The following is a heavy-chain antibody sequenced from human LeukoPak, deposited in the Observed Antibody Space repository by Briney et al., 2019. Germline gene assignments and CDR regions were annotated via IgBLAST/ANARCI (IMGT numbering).Heavy chain of an antibody. CDR1: GFTFNTFN. CDR2: ITSGGDYI. CDR3: ARGHYDVLAASYKWTPDY. D-gene: IGHD3-9*01. Sequence: PGGSLRLSCAASGFTFNTFNMNWVRQAPGKGLEWVSSITSGGDYIYYADSVKGRFTTSRDNAKNSLSLQMNSLRVEDTAVYYCARGHYDVLAASYKWTPDYWGQGTLVTVSS. V-gene: IGHV3-21*01. J-gene: IGHJ4*02.